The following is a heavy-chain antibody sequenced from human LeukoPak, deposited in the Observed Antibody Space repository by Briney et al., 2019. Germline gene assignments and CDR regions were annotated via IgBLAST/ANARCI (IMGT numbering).Heavy chain of an antibody. CDR3: AKDSQLAYCGGDCYFRFEYFQH. CDR2: ISGSGGST. D-gene: IGHD2-21*02. Sequence: GGSLRLSCAASGFTFSSFTMTWVRQAPGKGLEWVSAISGSGGSTYYADSVKGRFTISRDNSKNTLYLQMNSLRAEDTAVYYCAKDSQLAYCGGDCYFRFEYFQHWGQGTLVTVSS. J-gene: IGHJ1*01. V-gene: IGHV3-23*01. CDR1: GFTFSSFT.